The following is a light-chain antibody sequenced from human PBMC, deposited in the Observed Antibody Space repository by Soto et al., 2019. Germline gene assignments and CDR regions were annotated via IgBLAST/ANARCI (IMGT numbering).Light chain of an antibody. V-gene: IGKV1-5*03. J-gene: IGKJ1*01. CDR1: QSISSW. CDR3: QQYNGNCT. Sequence: DIQMTQSPSTLSASVGDRVTITCRASQSISSWLAWYQQKPGTAPKLLIYKASTLQTGVPSRFSGSGSGTEFTLTISSLQPDDFATYYCQQYNGNCTFGQGTKVEIK. CDR2: KAS.